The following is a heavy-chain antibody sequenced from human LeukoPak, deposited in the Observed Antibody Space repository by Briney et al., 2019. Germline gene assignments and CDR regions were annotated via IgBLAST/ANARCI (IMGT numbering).Heavy chain of an antibody. Sequence: SETLSLTCAVYGGSFSGYYWSWLRQPPGKGLEWIGEINHSGSTNYNPSLKSRVTISVDTSKNQFSLKLSSVTAADTAVYYCARRPGYCSSTSCPGRFDHWGQGTLVTVSS. D-gene: IGHD2-2*01. J-gene: IGHJ5*02. CDR1: GGSFSGYY. CDR3: ARRPGYCSSTSCPGRFDH. CDR2: INHSGST. V-gene: IGHV4-34*01.